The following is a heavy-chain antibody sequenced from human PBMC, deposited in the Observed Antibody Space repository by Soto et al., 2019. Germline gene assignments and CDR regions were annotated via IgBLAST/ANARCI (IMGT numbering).Heavy chain of an antibody. D-gene: IGHD6-6*01. CDR2: IYHSGST. CDR3: ARGRGEQLVTFDY. Sequence: SETLSLTCAVSGGSISSGGYSCSCIRQPPGKGLEWIGYIYHSGSTYYNPSLKSRVTISVDRSKNQFSLKLSSVTAADTAVYYCARGRGEQLVTFDYWGQGTLVTVSS. V-gene: IGHV4-30-2*01. J-gene: IGHJ4*02. CDR1: GGSISSGGYS.